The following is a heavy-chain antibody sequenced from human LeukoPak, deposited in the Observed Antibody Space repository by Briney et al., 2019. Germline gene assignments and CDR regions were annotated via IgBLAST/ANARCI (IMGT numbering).Heavy chain of an antibody. J-gene: IGHJ4*02. CDR1: GYTFTSYV. CDR3: ARDPYDLLTGYYSGSGGDY. Sequence: ASVKVSCKASGYTFTSYVINWVRQAPGQGLEWVGWISGYNGNTKYALKVQGRVTMTTDTSTNTAYMDLRSLRSDDTAVYFCARDPYDLLTGYYSGSGGDYWGQGTLVTVSS. V-gene: IGHV1-18*01. CDR2: ISGYNGNT. D-gene: IGHD3-9*01.